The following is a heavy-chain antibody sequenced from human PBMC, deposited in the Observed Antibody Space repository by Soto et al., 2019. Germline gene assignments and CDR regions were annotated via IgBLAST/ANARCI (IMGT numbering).Heavy chain of an antibody. CDR2: IYYSGST. V-gene: IGHV4-31*03. J-gene: IGHJ4*02. CDR3: ARDRAAAGLFDY. CDR1: GGSISSGGYY. D-gene: IGHD6-13*01. Sequence: SETLSLTCTVSGGSISSGGYYWSWIRQHPGKGLEWIGYIYYSGSTYYNPSLKSRVTISIDTSKNQFSLKLSSVTAADTAVYYCARDRAAAGLFDYWGQGTLVTVSS.